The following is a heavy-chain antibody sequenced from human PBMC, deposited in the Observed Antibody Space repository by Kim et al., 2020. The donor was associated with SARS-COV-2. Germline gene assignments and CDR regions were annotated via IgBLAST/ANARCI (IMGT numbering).Heavy chain of an antibody. CDR2: TT. D-gene: IGHD1-26*01. J-gene: IGHJ4*02. Sequence: TTHYGEPVKGRLLISRDDSRNTLFLEMNSLKIEDTAVYYCATFESVGHRYWGQGTLVTVSS. V-gene: IGHV3-15*01. CDR3: ATFESVGHRY.